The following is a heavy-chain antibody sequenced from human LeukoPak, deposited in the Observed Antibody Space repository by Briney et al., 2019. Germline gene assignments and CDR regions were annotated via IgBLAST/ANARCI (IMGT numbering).Heavy chain of an antibody. V-gene: IGHV1-2*02. CDR3: ARDTSRDGYNVDY. CDR2: INPNSGGT. Sequence: ASVKVSCKASGYTFTGYYMHWVRQAPGQGLEWMGWINPNSGGTNYAQKFQGRVTMTRDTSISTAYMELSRLRSDDTAVYYCARDTSRDGYNVDYWGQGTLVTVSS. D-gene: IGHD5-24*01. J-gene: IGHJ4*02. CDR1: GYTFTGYY.